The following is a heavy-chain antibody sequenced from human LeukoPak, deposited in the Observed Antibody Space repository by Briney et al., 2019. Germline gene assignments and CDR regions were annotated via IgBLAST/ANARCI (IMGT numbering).Heavy chain of an antibody. D-gene: IGHD5-24*01. CDR2: MNSGGSV. CDR3: TREMAKQYSFDS. V-gene: IGHV3-66*01. Sequence: GGSLRLSCAASGITLRTNYMSWVRQAPGKGLEWVSVMNSGGSVYYADSVRGRFNISRDISKNTLSLQMNSLRVEDTAVYYCTREMAKQYSFDSWGQGTLVTVCS. CDR1: GITLRTNY. J-gene: IGHJ4*02.